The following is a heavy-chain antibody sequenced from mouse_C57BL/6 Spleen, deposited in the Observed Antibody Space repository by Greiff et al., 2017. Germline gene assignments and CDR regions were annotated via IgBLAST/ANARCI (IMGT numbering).Heavy chain of an antibody. V-gene: IGHV5-17*01. CDR2: ISSGSSTI. D-gene: IGHD2-4*01. CDR1: GFTFSDYG. Sequence: EVKLMESGGGLVKPGGSLKLSCAASGFTFSDYGMHWVRQAPEKGLEWVAYISSGSSTIYYADTVKGRFTISRDNAKNTLFLQMTSLRSEDTAMYYCARDYYDYPWAIDYWGQGTSVTVSS. CDR3: ARDYYDYPWAIDY. J-gene: IGHJ4*01.